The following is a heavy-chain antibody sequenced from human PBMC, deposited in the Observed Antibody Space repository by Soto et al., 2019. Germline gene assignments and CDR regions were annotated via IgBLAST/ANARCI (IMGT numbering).Heavy chain of an antibody. CDR3: ARLGGNVYDRSGYYYYYYGMDV. Sequence: QVQLVESGGGLVKPGGSLRLSCAASGFTFSDYYMSWIRQAPGKGLEWVSYISSSRSTIYYADSVKGRFTISRDNAKNSMYLQMNRMRAEDTAVYYCARLGGNVYDRSGYYYYYYGMDVWGQGTTVTVSS. D-gene: IGHD3-22*01. CDR2: ISSSRSTI. J-gene: IGHJ6*02. V-gene: IGHV3-11*01. CDR1: GFTFSDYY.